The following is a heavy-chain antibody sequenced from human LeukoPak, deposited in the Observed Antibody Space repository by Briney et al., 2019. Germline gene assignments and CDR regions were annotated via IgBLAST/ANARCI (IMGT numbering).Heavy chain of an antibody. V-gene: IGHV3-30*18. J-gene: IGHJ4*02. Sequence: GGSLRLSCAASGFIFSNYVMHWVRQAPGKGLEWVAVISYDGSNKYYTDSVKDRFTISRDNSKNTLYLQMNSLRIEDTALYYCAKDGADWGRGTLVTVSS. CDR3: AKDGAD. CDR2: ISYDGSNK. D-gene: IGHD3-16*01. CDR1: GFIFSNYV.